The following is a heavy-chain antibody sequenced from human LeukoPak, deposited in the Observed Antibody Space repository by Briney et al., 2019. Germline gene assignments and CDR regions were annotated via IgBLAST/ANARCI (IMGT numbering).Heavy chain of an antibody. CDR1: GYTFTGYY. D-gene: IGHD3-16*02. J-gene: IGHJ4*02. V-gene: IGHV1-2*02. CDR2: INPNSGGT. CDR3: ARAQHYDYIWGTSRPVTFDY. Sequence: GASVKVSCKASGYTFTGYYMHWVRQAPGQGLEWMGWINPNSGGTNYAQKFQGRVTMTRDTSINTAYMELSRLRSDDTAVYYCARAQHYDYIWGTSRPVTFDYWGRGTLVTVSP.